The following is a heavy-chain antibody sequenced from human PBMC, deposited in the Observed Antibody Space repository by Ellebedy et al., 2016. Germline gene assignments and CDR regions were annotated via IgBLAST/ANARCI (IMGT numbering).Heavy chain of an antibody. Sequence: GESLKISCQGSGYSFSNYWIGWVRQMPRKGLEWMGLIYPGDAQTKDSPSFQGQVTISADKSISTAYLQWSSLKASDSAVYYCARAAMYYFGSRTYWVPEYWGQGTLVTVSS. D-gene: IGHD3-10*01. CDR2: IYPGDAQT. CDR3: ARAAMYYFGSRTYWVPEY. J-gene: IGHJ4*02. V-gene: IGHV5-51*01. CDR1: GYSFSNYW.